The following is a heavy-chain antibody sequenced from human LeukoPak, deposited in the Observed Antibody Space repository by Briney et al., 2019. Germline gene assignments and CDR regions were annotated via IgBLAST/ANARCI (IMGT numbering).Heavy chain of an antibody. CDR3: ARDNIPVAGTGLSWFDP. CDR2: IYHSGTP. V-gene: IGHV4-34*01. J-gene: IGHJ5*02. Sequence: PSETLSLTCAVYGGSFSGYYWSWIRQPPGKGLEWIGNIYHSGTPYYNPSLKSRVTLSVDRSKNQFSLKMTSVTAADTAVYYCARDNIPVAGTGLSWFDPWGQGTLVTVSS. D-gene: IGHD6-13*01. CDR1: GGSFSGYY.